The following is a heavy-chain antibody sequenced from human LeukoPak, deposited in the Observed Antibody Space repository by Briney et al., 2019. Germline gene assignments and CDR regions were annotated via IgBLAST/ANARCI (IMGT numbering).Heavy chain of an antibody. CDR1: GFTFSSYN. J-gene: IGHJ4*02. V-gene: IGHV3-21*01. CDR2: ISRTGSYI. Sequence: GSLRLSCAASGFTFSSYNMNWVRQAPGRGLEWGSSISRTGSYIYYADSVKGRFTISRDNAQNSLYLQMNSLRVEDTAVYYCARVLETDCRGGSCYSGLDYWGQGTLVTVSS. D-gene: IGHD2-15*01. CDR3: ARVLETDCRGGSCYSGLDY.